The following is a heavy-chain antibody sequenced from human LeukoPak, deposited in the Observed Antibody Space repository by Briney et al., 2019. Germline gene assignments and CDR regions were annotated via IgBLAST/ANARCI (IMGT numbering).Heavy chain of an antibody. Sequence: PGRSLRLSCTTSGFTFGDYAMSWFRQAPGKGLEWVGIITIKAYGGTTEYAASVKGRFTISRDDSKSIAYLQMNSLKTEDTAVYYCSRVQLIVVVTAIPYYFDYWGQGTLVTVSS. CDR3: SRVQLIVVVTAIPYYFDY. V-gene: IGHV3-49*03. J-gene: IGHJ4*02. CDR2: ITIKAYGGTT. D-gene: IGHD2-21*02. CDR1: GFTFGDYA.